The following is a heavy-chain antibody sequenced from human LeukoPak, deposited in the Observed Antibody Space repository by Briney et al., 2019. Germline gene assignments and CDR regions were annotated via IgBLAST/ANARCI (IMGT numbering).Heavy chain of an antibody. CDR3: ARVGPVRSYDFWSGYHSGMDV. J-gene: IGHJ6*02. CDR2: INPNSGGT. CDR1: GYTFTGYY. V-gene: IGHV1-2*02. D-gene: IGHD3-3*01. Sequence: ASVKVSCKASGYTFTGYYMHWVRQAPGQGLEWMGWINPNSGGTNYAQKLQGRVTMTTDTSTSTAYMELRSLRSDDTAVYYCARVGPVRSYDFWSGYHSGMDVWGQGTTVTVSS.